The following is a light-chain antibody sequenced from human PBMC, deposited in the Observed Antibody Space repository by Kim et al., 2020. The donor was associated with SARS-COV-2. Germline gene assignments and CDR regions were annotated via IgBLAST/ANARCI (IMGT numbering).Light chain of an antibody. Sequence: NFMLTQPHSVSESPGKTVTISCTLSSGSIASDYVQWYQQRPGSSPTTVIYDNHQRPSGVPDRFSGSIDSSSNSASLTISGLKTEDEADYYCQSYDISNQVFGGGTQLTVL. CDR1: SGSIASDY. CDR3: QSYDISNQV. CDR2: DNH. V-gene: IGLV6-57*01. J-gene: IGLJ3*02.